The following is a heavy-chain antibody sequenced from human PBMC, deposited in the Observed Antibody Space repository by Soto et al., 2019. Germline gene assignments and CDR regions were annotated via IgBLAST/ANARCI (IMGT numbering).Heavy chain of an antibody. V-gene: IGHV3-48*01. Sequence: EVQLVESGGGLVQPGGSLRLSCAASGFTFSSYSMNWVRQAPGKGLEWVSYISGSGTTIYYADSVKGRFTVSRVNAKNSLYLQMNSLRAEDMAVYYCARTWYSSGWGWFDPWGQGTLVTVSS. CDR2: ISGSGTTI. CDR3: ARTWYSSGWGWFDP. J-gene: IGHJ5*02. D-gene: IGHD6-19*01. CDR1: GFTFSSYS.